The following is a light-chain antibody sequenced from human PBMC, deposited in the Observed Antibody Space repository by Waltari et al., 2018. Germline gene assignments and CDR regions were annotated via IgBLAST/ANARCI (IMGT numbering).Light chain of an antibody. Sequence: DIQMTQSPSSLSASVGDRVTITCRAIQSISSYLNWYQQKPGKAPKLLIYAASSLQSGVPSRFSGSGSGTDLTLTISSLQPEDFATYYCQQSYSTPPTFGQGTNVEIK. J-gene: IGKJ1*01. CDR3: QQSYSTPPT. V-gene: IGKV1-39*01. CDR1: QSISSY. CDR2: AAS.